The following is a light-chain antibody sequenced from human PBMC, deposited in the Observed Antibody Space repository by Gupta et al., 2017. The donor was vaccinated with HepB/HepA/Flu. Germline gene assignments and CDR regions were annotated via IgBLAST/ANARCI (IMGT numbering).Light chain of an antibody. J-gene: IGLJ2*01. V-gene: IGLV2-23*02. Sequence: QSALTQPASVSGSPGQSITISCTGTSNDVGKYNLVSWYQQNPGKAPKLLSYEVTKRPSGVSDRFSGSKSGNTASLTISGLHAEDEADYYCSSYAGSFNYVVFGGGTKLTVL. CDR1: SNDVGKYNL. CDR2: EVT. CDR3: SSYAGSFNYVV.